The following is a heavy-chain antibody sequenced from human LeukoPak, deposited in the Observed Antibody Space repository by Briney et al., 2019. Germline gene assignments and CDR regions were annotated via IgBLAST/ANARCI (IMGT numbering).Heavy chain of an antibody. V-gene: IGHV3-23*01. D-gene: IGHD2-21*02. Sequence: GGSLRLSCAVSGFAFGSEAMSWVRQSPARGLEWVASISPGGGTTYYADYVKGRFTISRDNSKNTLYLQMNSLRAEDTALFYCAKSDCETIGCKRLHYWGQGTLVTVSS. J-gene: IGHJ4*02. CDR3: AKSDCETIGCKRLHY. CDR1: GFAFGSEA. CDR2: ISPGGGTT.